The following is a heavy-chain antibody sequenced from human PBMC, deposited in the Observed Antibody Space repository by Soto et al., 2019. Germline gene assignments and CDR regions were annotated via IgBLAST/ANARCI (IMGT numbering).Heavy chain of an antibody. CDR3: ARDRERYGDYSPFDY. CDR2: IIPIFGTA. J-gene: IGHJ4*02. D-gene: IGHD4-17*01. V-gene: IGHV1-69*01. Sequence: QVQLVQSGAEVKKPGSSVKVSCKASGGTFSSYAISWVLQAPGQGLEWMGGIIPIFGTANYAQKFQGRVTITADESTSTAYMELSSLRSEDTAVYYCARDRERYGDYSPFDYWGQGTLVTVSS. CDR1: GGTFSSYA.